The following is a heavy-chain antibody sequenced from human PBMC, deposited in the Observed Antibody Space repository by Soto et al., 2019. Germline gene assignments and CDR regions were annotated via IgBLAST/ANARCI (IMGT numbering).Heavy chain of an antibody. J-gene: IGHJ2*01. D-gene: IGHD2-21*02. V-gene: IGHV1-46*01. CDR2: VNPSGGHT. CDR3: ARGGHVVVVTAALDG. CDR1: GDTFTDYY. Sequence: QVQLVQSGAEVKKPGASVKVSCKASGDTFTDYYIHWVRQAPGQGLEWLGTVNPSGGHTTYAQHFLGRMTLTRDTSASTLYMELTSVTSEDTAVYYCARGGHVVVVTAALDGWGGGTLVAVSS.